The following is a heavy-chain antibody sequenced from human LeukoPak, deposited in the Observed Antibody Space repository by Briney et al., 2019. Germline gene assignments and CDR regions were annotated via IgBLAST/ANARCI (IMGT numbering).Heavy chain of an antibody. J-gene: IGHJ4*02. CDR2: ISWNSGSI. Sequence: SLRLSCAASGFTFDDYAMHWVRQAPGKGLEWVSGISWNSGSIGYADSVKGRFTISRDNAKNSLYLQMNSLRAEDTALYYCAREGRRFLELWGQGTLVTVSS. CDR3: AREGRRFLEL. V-gene: IGHV3-9*01. D-gene: IGHD3-3*01. CDR1: GFTFDDYA.